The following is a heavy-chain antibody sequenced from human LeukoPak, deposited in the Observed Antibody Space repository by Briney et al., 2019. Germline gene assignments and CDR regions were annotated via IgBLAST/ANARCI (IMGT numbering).Heavy chain of an antibody. D-gene: IGHD3-22*01. CDR2: IIPIFGTA. CDR3: ARDYISSGYSTNMYV. Sequence: GSSVKVSCKASGGTFRSYAISWVRQAPGQGLEWMGGIIPIFGTANYAQKFQGRVTITADESTSTAYMELSSLRSEDTAVYYCARDYISSGYSTNMYVWGQGTTVTVSS. V-gene: IGHV1-69*01. CDR1: GGTFRSYA. J-gene: IGHJ6*02.